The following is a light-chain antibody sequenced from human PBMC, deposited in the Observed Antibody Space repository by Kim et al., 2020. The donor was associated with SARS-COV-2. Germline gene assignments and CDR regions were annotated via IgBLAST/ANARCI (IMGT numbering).Light chain of an antibody. V-gene: IGKV3-20*01. Sequence: SPGESATLSCRASQSVSSSYLAWYQQKPGQAPRLLIYGASSRATGIPDRFSGSGSGTDFTLTISRLEPEDFAVYYCQQYGSSRGTFGGGTKVDIK. CDR3: QQYGSSRGT. CDR1: QSVSSSY. CDR2: GAS. J-gene: IGKJ4*01.